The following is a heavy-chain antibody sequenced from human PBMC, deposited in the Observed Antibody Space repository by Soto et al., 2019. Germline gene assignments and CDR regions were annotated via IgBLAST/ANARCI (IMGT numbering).Heavy chain of an antibody. J-gene: IGHJ5*02. V-gene: IGHV4-30-2*01. CDR3: ARVPGP. CDR1: GGSISRGGYS. CDR2: IYHSGRT. Sequence: SXTLSLTCAVSGGSISRGGYSWSWIRQPPGKGLEWIGYIYHSGRTYYNQSLKSRVPISVETSKNQFYLKLSSVTAADTAVYYCARVPGPWGQGTLVTVSS.